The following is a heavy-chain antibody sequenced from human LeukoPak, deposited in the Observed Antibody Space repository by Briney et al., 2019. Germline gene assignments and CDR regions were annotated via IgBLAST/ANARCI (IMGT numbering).Heavy chain of an antibody. J-gene: IGHJ6*02. V-gene: IGHV3-30*18. CDR2: ISYDGSNK. CDR1: GFTFSSYG. Sequence: GSLRLSCAASGFTFSSYGMHWVRQAPGKGLEWVAVISYDGSNKYYADSVKGGFTISRDNSKNTLYLQMNSLRAEDTAVYYCAKDRGPHYYYGMDVWGQGTTVTVSS. CDR3: AKDRGPHYYYGMDV. D-gene: IGHD3-10*01.